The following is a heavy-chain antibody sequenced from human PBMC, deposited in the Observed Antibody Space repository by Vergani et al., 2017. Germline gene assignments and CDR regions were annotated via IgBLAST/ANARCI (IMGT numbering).Heavy chain of an antibody. CDR2: IIPILGIA. CDR1: GGTFSSYT. D-gene: IGHD6-13*01. CDR3: ARSRYSSSWLYYYYGMDV. V-gene: IGHV1-69*02. J-gene: IGHJ6*02. Sequence: QVQLVQSGAEVKKPGSSVKVSCKASGGTFSSYTISWVRQAPGQGLEWMGRIIPILGIANYAQKFQGRVTITADKSTSTAYMELSSLRSEDTAVYYCARSRYSSSWLYYYYGMDVWGQGTTVTVSS.